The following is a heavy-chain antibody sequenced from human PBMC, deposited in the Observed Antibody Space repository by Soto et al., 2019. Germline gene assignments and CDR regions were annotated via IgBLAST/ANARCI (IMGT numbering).Heavy chain of an antibody. CDR2: TSYDGSNK. CDR3: AKDSGYSGYDVYDYCYGMDV. J-gene: IGHJ6*02. Sequence: QLVESGGGVVQPGRSLRLSCAASGFTFSLYGMHWVRQAPGKGLEWVAVTSYDGSNKYYADSVKGRFTISRDNSKNTLYLQMNSLRAEDTAVYYCAKDSGYSGYDVYDYCYGMDVWGQGTTVTVSS. D-gene: IGHD5-12*01. CDR1: GFTFSLYG. V-gene: IGHV3-30*18.